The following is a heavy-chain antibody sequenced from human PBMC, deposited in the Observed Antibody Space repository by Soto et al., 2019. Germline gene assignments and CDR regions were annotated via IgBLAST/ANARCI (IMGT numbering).Heavy chain of an antibody. V-gene: IGHV3-23*01. J-gene: IGHJ4*02. Sequence: EVQLLESGGGLVQPGGSLRLSCAASGFTFSSYAMRWFRQAPGKGLEWVSAISGSGGSTYYADSVKGRFTISRDNSKNTLYMQMNSLRAEDTAVYYCARRGSGSDYDYWGQGTLVIVSS. CDR3: ARRGSGSDYDY. CDR2: ISGSGGST. D-gene: IGHD1-26*01. CDR1: GFTFSSYA.